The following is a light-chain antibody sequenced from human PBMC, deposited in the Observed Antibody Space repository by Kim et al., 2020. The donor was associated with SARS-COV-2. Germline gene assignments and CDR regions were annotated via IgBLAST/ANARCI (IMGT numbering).Light chain of an antibody. CDR1: ISNIGNNY. V-gene: IGLV1-51*01. CDR2: DNY. J-gene: IGLJ3*02. Sequence: QSVMTQPPSVSAAPGEKVTITCSGTISNIGNNYVSWFQHLPGTAPKLVIYDNYHRPSGIPDRFSGTKSGTSATLAITGLETGDEADYFCGTWDSSLSAGRVFGGGTQLTVL. CDR3: GTWDSSLSAGRV.